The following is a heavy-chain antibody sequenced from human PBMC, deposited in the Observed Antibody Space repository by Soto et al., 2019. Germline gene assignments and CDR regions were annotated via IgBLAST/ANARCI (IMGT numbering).Heavy chain of an antibody. CDR2: ISAYNGNT. V-gene: IGHV1-18*01. CDR1: GYTFTSYG. Sequence: QVQLVQSGAEVKKPGASVKVSCKASGYTFTSYGISWVRQAPGQGLEWMGWISAYNGNTNYAQKLQGRVTMTTDTSTSTAYMELRSLRSDDTAVYYCVRDLLRYFDWPDAFDIWGQGTMVTVSS. D-gene: IGHD3-9*01. CDR3: VRDLLRYFDWPDAFDI. J-gene: IGHJ3*02.